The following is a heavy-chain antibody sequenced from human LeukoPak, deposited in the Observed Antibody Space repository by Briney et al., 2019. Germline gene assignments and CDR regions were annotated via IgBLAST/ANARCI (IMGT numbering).Heavy chain of an antibody. D-gene: IGHD2-15*01. Sequence: PGGSLRLSCAASGFTFSSYSMNWVRQAPGKGLEWVSSISSSSSYIYYADSVKGRFTISRDNAKNSLYLQMNSLRAEDTAVYYCARSHLGYCSGGSCYSMGYWGQGTLVTVSS. CDR1: GFTFSSYS. J-gene: IGHJ4*02. V-gene: IGHV3-21*01. CDR2: ISSSSSYI. CDR3: ARSHLGYCSGGSCYSMGY.